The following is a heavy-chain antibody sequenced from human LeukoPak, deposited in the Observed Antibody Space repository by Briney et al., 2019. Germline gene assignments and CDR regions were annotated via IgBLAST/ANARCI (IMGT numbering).Heavy chain of an antibody. Sequence: GGSLRLSCAASGFTFRTYTMHWLRQAPGKGREGVASISYDGYYKYYAESVKGPFIISRDNSKNTLYLQINSLRADDTAVYYCASAGAVTDSFVHWGEGTLVIVSS. V-gene: IGHV3-30-3*01. D-gene: IGHD4-23*01. CDR1: GFTFRTYT. CDR3: ASAGAVTDSFVH. CDR2: ISYDGYYK. J-gene: IGHJ5*02.